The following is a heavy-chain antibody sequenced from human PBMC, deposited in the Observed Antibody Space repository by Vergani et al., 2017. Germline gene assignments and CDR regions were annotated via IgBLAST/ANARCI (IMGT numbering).Heavy chain of an antibody. CDR2: IDPSDSYT. V-gene: IGHV5-10-1*03. Sequence: EVQLVQSGAEVKKPGESLRISCKGSGYSFTSYWISWVRQMPGKGLEWMGRIDPSDSYTNYSPSFQGHVTISADKSISTAYLQWSSLKASDTAMYYCARHSGEEYYDSPPDYWGQGTLVTVSS. CDR3: ARHSGEEYYDSPPDY. J-gene: IGHJ4*02. D-gene: IGHD3-22*01. CDR1: GYSFTSYW.